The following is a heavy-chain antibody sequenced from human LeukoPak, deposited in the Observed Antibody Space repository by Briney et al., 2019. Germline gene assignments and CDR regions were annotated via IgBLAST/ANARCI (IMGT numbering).Heavy chain of an antibody. V-gene: IGHV3-21*06. D-gene: IGHD3/OR15-3a*01. Sequence: GGSLRLSCAASGFTFSRXSXNWVRQAPGXXXXXXXXITSSGSHPYYGDSXKXRFTISRDNAKNLLYLQMNSLRVEDTAVYYCATVGSGATVLDSFDYWGQGTLVTVYS. CDR3: ATVGSGATVLDSFDY. J-gene: IGHJ4*02. CDR2: ITSSGSHP. CDR1: GFTFSRXS.